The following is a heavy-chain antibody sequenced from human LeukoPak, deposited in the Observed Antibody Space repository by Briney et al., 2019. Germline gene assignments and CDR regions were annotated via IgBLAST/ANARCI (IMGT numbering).Heavy chain of an antibody. CDR2: IKQDGSVK. CDR3: ARVGYDYVWGSYGTYYGMDV. CDR1: GFTFSSYW. J-gene: IGHJ6*02. V-gene: IGHV3-7*04. D-gene: IGHD3-16*01. Sequence: GGSLRLSCAASGFTFSSYWMSWVRQAPGKGLEWVANIKQDGSVKYYVDSVKGRFTISRDNAKNSLYLQMNSLRAEDTAVYYCARVGYDYVWGSYGTYYGMDVWGQGTTVTVSS.